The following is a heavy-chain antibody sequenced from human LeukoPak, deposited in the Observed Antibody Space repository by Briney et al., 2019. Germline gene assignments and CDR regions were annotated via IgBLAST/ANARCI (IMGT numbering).Heavy chain of an antibody. CDR3: ARQLLGIAARAGFDY. CDR2: IYSSGIT. J-gene: IGHJ4*02. Sequence: SETLSLTCIVSYGSISSYYWSWIRQPPGKGLEWIGQIYSSGITNYSPSLKSRVTISVDTSKNQFSLKLTSVTAADTAVYFCARQLLGIAARAGFDYWGQGTLVTVSS. V-gene: IGHV4-59*01. CDR1: YGSISSYY. D-gene: IGHD6-13*01.